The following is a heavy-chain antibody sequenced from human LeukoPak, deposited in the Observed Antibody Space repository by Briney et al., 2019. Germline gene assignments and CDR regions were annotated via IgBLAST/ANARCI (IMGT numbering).Heavy chain of an antibody. D-gene: IGHD5-18*01. V-gene: IGHV3-21*04. Sequence: GGSLRLSCAASGFTFSSYSMNWVRQAPGKGLEWVSSISSSSSYIYYADSVKGRFTISRDNAKNSLYLQMNSLRAEDTAVYYCAKTIGYSYAGGRFDPWGQGTLVTVSS. CDR1: GFTFSSYS. CDR3: AKTIGYSYAGGRFDP. J-gene: IGHJ5*02. CDR2: ISSSSSYI.